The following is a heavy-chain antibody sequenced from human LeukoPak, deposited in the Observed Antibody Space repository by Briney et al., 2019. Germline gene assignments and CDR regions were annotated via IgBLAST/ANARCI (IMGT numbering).Heavy chain of an antibody. CDR2: IFYSGST. V-gene: IGHV4-59*08. Sequence: SGTLSLTCTVSGGSISGYYWSWIRQPPGKGLEWIGYIFYSGSTNYNPSLKSRVTISVDTSKNQFSLKLSSVTAADTAVYYCARVDFWSALRIDYWGQGILVTVSS. CDR3: ARVDFWSALRIDY. CDR1: GGSISGYY. J-gene: IGHJ4*02. D-gene: IGHD3-3*01.